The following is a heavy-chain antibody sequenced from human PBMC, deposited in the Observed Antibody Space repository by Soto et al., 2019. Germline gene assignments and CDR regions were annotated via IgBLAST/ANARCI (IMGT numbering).Heavy chain of an antibody. Sequence: QVQLQESGPGLVKPSQTLSLTCTVSGGSISSGTYYWSWIRQHPGKGLEWIGYIDYSGNTYYNPSLKSRVNISVDTSKNQVSLRLSSVTAADTAVYYCARSPGGGYSSVFRSQGDYWGQGTLVTVSS. CDR3: ARSPGGGYSSVFRSQGDY. CDR1: GGSISSGTYY. V-gene: IGHV4-31*03. D-gene: IGHD5-18*01. CDR2: IDYSGNT. J-gene: IGHJ4*02.